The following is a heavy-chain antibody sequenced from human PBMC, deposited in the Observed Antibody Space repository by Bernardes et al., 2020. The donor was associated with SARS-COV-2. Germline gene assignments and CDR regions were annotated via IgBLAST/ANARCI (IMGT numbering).Heavy chain of an antibody. Sequence: SETLSLTCTVSGGSISSSSYYWGWIRQPPGKGLEWIGSIYYSGSTYYNPSLKSRVTISVDTSKNQFSLKLSSVTAADTAVYYCARDGSDFWSGLTPNYYYYMDVWGKGTTVTVSS. CDR1: GGSISSSSYY. D-gene: IGHD3-3*01. CDR2: IYYSGST. J-gene: IGHJ6*03. CDR3: ARDGSDFWSGLTPNYYYYMDV. V-gene: IGHV4-39*07.